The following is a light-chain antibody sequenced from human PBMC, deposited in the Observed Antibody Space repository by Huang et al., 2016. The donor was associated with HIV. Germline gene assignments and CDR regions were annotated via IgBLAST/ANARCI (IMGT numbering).Light chain of an antibody. Sequence: DIQMTQSPSSLSASVGDRVTITCRASQGISSALAWYQQKPGKAPKLLLHSASKLESGVPSSFSGSGSGTDYTLTISSLQAEDFATYYCQQYQSIPLSFGGGTNVEIK. J-gene: IGKJ4*01. CDR2: SAS. V-gene: IGKV1-NL1*01. CDR3: QQYQSIPLS. CDR1: QGISSA.